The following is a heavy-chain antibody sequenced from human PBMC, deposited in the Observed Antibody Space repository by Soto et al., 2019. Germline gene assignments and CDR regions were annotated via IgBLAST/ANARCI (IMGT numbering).Heavy chain of an antibody. D-gene: IGHD7-27*01. CDR3: ASPEPGANAFDI. CDR1: GGTFSSYT. V-gene: IGHV1-69*02. J-gene: IGHJ3*02. CDR2: IIPILGIA. Sequence: ASVKVSCKASGGTFSSYTISWVRQAPGQGLEWMGRIIPILGIANYAQKFQGRVTITADKSTSTAYMELSSLRSEDTAVYYCASPEPGANAFDIWGQGTMVTVSS.